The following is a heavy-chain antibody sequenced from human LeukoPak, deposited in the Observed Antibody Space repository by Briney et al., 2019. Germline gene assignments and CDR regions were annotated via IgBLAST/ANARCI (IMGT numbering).Heavy chain of an antibody. CDR3: ASRSGYYLDAFDI. J-gene: IGHJ3*02. CDR1: GGSISSYY. Sequence: SETLSLTCTVSGGSISSYYWSWIRQPPGKGLEWIGYIYYSGNTNYNPSLKSRVTISVDTSKNQFSLKLSTVTAADTAVYYCASRSGYYLDAFDIWGQGTMVTVSS. CDR2: IYYSGNT. V-gene: IGHV4-59*01. D-gene: IGHD3-22*01.